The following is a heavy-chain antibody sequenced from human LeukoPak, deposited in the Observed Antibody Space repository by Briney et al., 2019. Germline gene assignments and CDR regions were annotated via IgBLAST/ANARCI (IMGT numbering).Heavy chain of an antibody. J-gene: IGHJ4*02. D-gene: IGHD4-17*01. CDR3: ARDRLSGDYDRVCDY. CDR1: GGSISSGAYY. Sequence: SGTLSLTCTVSGGSISSGAYYWSWIRQHPGKGLERIGHIYYSGSTYYNTSLKSRVTMSVDTSNNQFSLRLNFVTAADTAVYYCARDRLSGDYDRVCDYWGQGTLVTVSS. V-gene: IGHV4-31*02. CDR2: IYYSGST.